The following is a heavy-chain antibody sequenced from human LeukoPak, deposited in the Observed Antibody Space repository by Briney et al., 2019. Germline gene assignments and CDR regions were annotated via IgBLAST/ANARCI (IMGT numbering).Heavy chain of an antibody. CDR2: IRYDGSNK. V-gene: IGHV3-30*02. CDR1: GFTFSSYG. J-gene: IGHJ4*02. D-gene: IGHD1-26*01. CDR3: AKAPDGSYGLYYFDY. Sequence: GGSLRLSCAASGFTFSSYGMHWVRQAPGKGLEWVAFIRYDGSNKYYADSVKGRFTISRDNSKNTLYLQMNSLRAEDTAVYYCAKAPDGSYGLYYFDYWGQGTLVTVSS.